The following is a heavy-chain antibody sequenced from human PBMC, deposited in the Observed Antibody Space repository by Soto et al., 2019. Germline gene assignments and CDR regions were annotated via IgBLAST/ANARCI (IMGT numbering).Heavy chain of an antibody. J-gene: IGHJ6*02. Sequence: ASVKVSCKASGYTFTGYYMHWVRQAPGQGLEWMGWINPNSGGTNYAQKFQGRVTMTRDTSISTAYMELSRLRSDDSAVYYCAAGIVVVPAAQGCGMDVWGQGTTVTVSS. V-gene: IGHV1-2*02. D-gene: IGHD2-2*01. CDR1: GYTFTGYY. CDR2: INPNSGGT. CDR3: AAGIVVVPAAQGCGMDV.